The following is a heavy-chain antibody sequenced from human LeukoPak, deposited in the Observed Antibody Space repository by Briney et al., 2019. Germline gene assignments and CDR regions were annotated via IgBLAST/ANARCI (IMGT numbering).Heavy chain of an antibody. J-gene: IGHJ4*02. CDR3: AREPPTTVVTNSDY. V-gene: IGHV4-38-2*02. Sequence: PETLSLTCTVSGYSISSGYYWGWIRQPPGKGLEWIGSIYHSGSTYYNPSLKSRVTISVDTSKSQFSLKLSSVTAADTAVYYCAREPPTTVVTNSDYWGQGTLVTVSS. D-gene: IGHD4-23*01. CDR2: IYHSGST. CDR1: GYSISSGYY.